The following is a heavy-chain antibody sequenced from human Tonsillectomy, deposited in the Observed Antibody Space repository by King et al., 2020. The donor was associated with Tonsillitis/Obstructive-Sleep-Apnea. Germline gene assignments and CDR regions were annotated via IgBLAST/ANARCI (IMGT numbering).Heavy chain of an antibody. J-gene: IGHJ5*02. Sequence: VQLVESGGGLVKPGGSLRLSCAASGFTFSSYSMIWVRQAPGKGLEWVSSISSSSTYIYYADSVKGRLTISRDNAKNSLFLQMNSLGAEDTAVYYCARGVVCGGNCYYNWFDPWGQGTLVTVSS. CDR2: ISSSSTYI. CDR1: GFTFSSYS. V-gene: IGHV3-21*01. D-gene: IGHD2-15*01. CDR3: ARGVVCGGNCYYNWFDP.